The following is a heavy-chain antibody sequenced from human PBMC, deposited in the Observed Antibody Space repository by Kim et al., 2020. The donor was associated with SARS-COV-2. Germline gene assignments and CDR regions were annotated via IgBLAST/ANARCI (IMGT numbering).Heavy chain of an antibody. J-gene: IGHJ5*01. Sequence: SETLSLTCSVYGGSLSSGAYYWSWIRQHPGKGLEWVGYIHDTGTSFYNPSLKSRVTISMDTSKNQISLKLTSVTAADTAVYFCATREAAGGLDSWGQGTL. D-gene: IGHD1-26*01. CDR2: IHDTGTS. CDR3: ATREAAGGLDS. CDR1: GGSLSSGAYY. V-gene: IGHV4-31*03.